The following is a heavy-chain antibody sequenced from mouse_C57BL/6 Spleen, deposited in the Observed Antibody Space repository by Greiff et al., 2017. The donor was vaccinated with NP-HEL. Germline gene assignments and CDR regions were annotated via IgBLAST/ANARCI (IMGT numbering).Heavy chain of an antibody. V-gene: IGHV1-80*01. CDR1: GYAFSSYW. Sequence: VQLQQSGAELVKPGASVKISCKASGYAFSSYWMNWVKQRPGKGLEWIGQIYPGDGDTNYNGKFKGKATLTADKSSSTAYMQLSSLASEDSAVYFCSRVYYYAMDYWGQGTSVTVSS. J-gene: IGHJ4*01. CDR2: IYPGDGDT. CDR3: SRVYYYAMDY.